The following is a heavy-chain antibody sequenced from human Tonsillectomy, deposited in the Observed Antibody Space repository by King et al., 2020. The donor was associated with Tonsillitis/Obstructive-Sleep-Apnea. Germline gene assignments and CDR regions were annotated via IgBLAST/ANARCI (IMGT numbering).Heavy chain of an antibody. CDR2: IGDGGRNK. D-gene: IGHD5-24*01. Sequence: VQLVESGGGVVQPGRSLRLSCAASGFTFSSYGMHWVRQAPGKGLEWVAVIGDGGRNKDYADSGKGRFTISRDNSKNTLYLQMNSLRDEDTAVYYCARDEGGYNYFGRYWGQGTLVTVSS. V-gene: IGHV3-33*01. CDR3: ARDEGGYNYFGRY. CDR1: GFTFSSYG. J-gene: IGHJ4*02.